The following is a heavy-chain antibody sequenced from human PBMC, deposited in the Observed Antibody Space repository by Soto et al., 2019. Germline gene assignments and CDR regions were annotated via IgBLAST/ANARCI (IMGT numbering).Heavy chain of an antibody. CDR3: AKGRWFGELPLDY. D-gene: IGHD3-10*01. CDR1: GFTFSGYA. CDR2: ISGSGGST. Sequence: EVQLLESGGGLVQPGGSLRLSCAASGFTFSGYAMSWVRQAPGKGLEWVSGISGSGGSTYYADSVKGRFTISRDNSRDTLYLQMNSLIAGDTAVYYCAKGRWFGELPLDYWGQGTLVTVSS. J-gene: IGHJ4*02. V-gene: IGHV3-23*01.